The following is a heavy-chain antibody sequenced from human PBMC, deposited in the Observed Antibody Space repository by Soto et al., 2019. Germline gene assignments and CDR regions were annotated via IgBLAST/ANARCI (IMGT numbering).Heavy chain of an antibody. D-gene: IGHD6-6*01. J-gene: IGHJ4*02. V-gene: IGHV3-23*01. CDR2: ISGSGSST. CDR1: GFRFSSKA. CDR3: AKENGFQFVNFGASGFDY. Sequence: EVQLLESGGGLVQPGGSLRLSCAASGFRFSSKAMSWVRQAPGKGLEWVSIISGSGSSTYYTDSLKGRFTISRDNSKNMVYLEMNYLRAADTAVYYCAKENGFQFVNFGASGFDYWGQGSLVYVSS.